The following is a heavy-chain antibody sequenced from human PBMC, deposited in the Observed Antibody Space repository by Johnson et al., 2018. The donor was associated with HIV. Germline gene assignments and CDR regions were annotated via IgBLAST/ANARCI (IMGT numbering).Heavy chain of an antibody. CDR3: ARIPGSGWEHDAFDI. Sequence: QEKLVQSGGGLVKPGGSLRLSCAASGFIFSDYYMSWIRQAPERGLEWVSYISSGGGTIYYADSVKGRFTISRDNAKNSLYLQMNSLRAEDTAVYYCARIPGSGWEHDAFDIWGQGRMVTVSS. J-gene: IGHJ3*02. CDR1: GFIFSDYY. CDR2: ISSGGGTI. V-gene: IGHV3-11*04. D-gene: IGHD6-19*01.